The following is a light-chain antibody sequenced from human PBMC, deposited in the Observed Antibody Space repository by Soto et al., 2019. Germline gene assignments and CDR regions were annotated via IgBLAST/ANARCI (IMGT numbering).Light chain of an antibody. CDR3: CSSTTSATYV. CDR2: DVS. J-gene: IGLJ1*01. Sequence: QSVLTQPAPVSGSPGQSITISCTGTSSDVGAYNHVSWYQQLPGKAPKLMIHDVSNRPSGVSDRFSGSKSGNTASLTISGLQAEDEADYYCCSSTTSATYVFGTGTKVTVL. V-gene: IGLV2-14*03. CDR1: SSDVGAYNH.